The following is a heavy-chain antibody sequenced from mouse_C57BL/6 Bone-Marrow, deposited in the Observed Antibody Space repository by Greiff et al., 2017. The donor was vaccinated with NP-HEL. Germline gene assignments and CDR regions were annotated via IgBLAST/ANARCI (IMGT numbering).Heavy chain of an antibody. CDR2: ISGGGGNT. V-gene: IGHV5-9*01. CDR3: ARHLGYYGYDGGAMDY. CDR1: GFTFSSYT. D-gene: IGHD2-2*01. J-gene: IGHJ4*01. Sequence: EVHLVESGGGLVKPGGSLKLSCAASGFTFSSYTMSWVRQTPEKRLEWVATISGGGGNTYYPDSVKGRFTISRDNAKNTLYLQMSSLRSEDTALYYCARHLGYYGYDGGAMDYWGQGTSVTVSS.